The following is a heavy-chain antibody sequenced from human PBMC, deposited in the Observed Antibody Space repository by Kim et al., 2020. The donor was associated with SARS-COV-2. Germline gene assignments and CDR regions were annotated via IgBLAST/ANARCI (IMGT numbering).Heavy chain of an antibody. CDR1: GGTFSSYA. CDR2: IIPILGIA. V-gene: IGHV1-69*04. J-gene: IGHJ6*02. CDR3: AKLTVSTKDYYYGMDG. Sequence: SVKVSCKASGGTFSSYAISWVRQAPGQGLEWMGRIIPILGIANYAQKFQGRVTITADKSTSTAYMELSSLRSEDTAVYYCAKLTVSTKDYYYGMDGWGQ. D-gene: IGHD4-17*01.